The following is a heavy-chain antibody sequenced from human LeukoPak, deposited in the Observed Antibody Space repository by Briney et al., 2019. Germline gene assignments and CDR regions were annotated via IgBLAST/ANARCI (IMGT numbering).Heavy chain of an antibody. J-gene: IGHJ4*02. Sequence: GESLKISCKGSGYSFTSCWIGWVRQMPGKGLEWMGIIFPGDSDTRYSPSFQGQVTISADKSISTAYLQWGSLKASDTAMYYCARAIVLDYFDYWGQGTLVTVSS. V-gene: IGHV5-51*01. CDR3: ARAIVLDYFDY. CDR2: IFPGDSDT. CDR1: GYSFTSCW. D-gene: IGHD3-16*02.